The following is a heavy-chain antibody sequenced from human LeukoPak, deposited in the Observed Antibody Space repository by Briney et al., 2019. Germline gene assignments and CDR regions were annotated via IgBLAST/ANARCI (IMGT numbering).Heavy chain of an antibody. V-gene: IGHV3-74*01. CDR1: GFRFSNSW. Sequence: GGSLRLSCAASGFRFSNSWMYWVRQGPGKGPVWVSRMKTDGTRIEYADSVKGRFTISRDNAKNTLFLQMSSLRVEDTAVYYCAKEEGYFDYWGQGTLVTVSS. CDR2: MKTDGTRI. J-gene: IGHJ4*02. CDR3: AKEEGYFDY.